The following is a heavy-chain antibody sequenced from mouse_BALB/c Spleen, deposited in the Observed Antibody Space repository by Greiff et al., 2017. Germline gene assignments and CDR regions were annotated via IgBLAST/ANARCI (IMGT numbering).Heavy chain of an antibody. Sequence: VQLKQTGPELVKPGASVKISCKASGYSFTDYIMLWVKQSHGKSLEWIGNINPYYGSTSYNLKFKGKATLTVDKSSSTAYMQLNSLTSEDSAVYYCARYTVPSAMDYWGQGTSVTVSS. J-gene: IGHJ4*01. D-gene: IGHD1-1*01. CDR3: ARYTVPSAMDY. CDR1: GYSFTDYI. V-gene: IGHV1-39*01. CDR2: INPYYGST.